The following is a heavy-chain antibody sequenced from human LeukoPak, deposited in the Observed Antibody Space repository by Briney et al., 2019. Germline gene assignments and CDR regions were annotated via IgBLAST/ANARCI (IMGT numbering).Heavy chain of an antibody. CDR3: AKDGYTEWLGLYYFDY. D-gene: IGHD6-19*01. CDR2: ISGSGGST. CDR1: GFTFSNYG. Sequence: GGSLRLSCAASGFTFSNYGMSWVRQAPGKGLEWVSGISGSGGSTNYADSVKGRFTISRDNSKNTLYLQMNSLRAEDTAVYYCAKDGYTEWLGLYYFDYWGQGTLVTVSS. J-gene: IGHJ4*02. V-gene: IGHV3-23*01.